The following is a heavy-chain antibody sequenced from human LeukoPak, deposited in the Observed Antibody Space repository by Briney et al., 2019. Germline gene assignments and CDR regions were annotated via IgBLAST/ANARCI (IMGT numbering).Heavy chain of an antibody. D-gene: IGHD6-13*01. Sequence: PSETLSLTCAVYGGSFSGYFWSWIRQPPGKGLEWIGEINRGGSTNYNPSLKSRVTISVDTSKNQFSLKLSSVTAADTAVYYCARAQQLAPIDYWGQGTLVTVSS. J-gene: IGHJ4*02. CDR2: INRGGST. CDR1: GGSFSGYF. CDR3: ARAQQLAPIDY. V-gene: IGHV4-34*01.